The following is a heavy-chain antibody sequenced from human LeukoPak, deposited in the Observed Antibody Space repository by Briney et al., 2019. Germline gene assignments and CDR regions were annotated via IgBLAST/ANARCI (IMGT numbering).Heavy chain of an antibody. V-gene: IGHV4-4*07. CDR2: IYTSGST. Sequence: PSETLSLTCTVSGGSISSYYWSWIRQPAGKGLEWIGRIYTSGSTNYNPSLKSRVTMSVDTSKNQFSLKLSSVTAADTAVYYFARDQVAVAGTMGFDYWGQGTRVTVSS. J-gene: IGHJ4*02. CDR3: ARDQVAVAGTMGFDY. D-gene: IGHD6-13*01. CDR1: GGSISSYY.